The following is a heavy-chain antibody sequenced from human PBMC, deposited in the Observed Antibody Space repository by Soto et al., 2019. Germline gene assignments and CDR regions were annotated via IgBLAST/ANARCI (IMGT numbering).Heavy chain of an antibody. CDR2: IYYSGST. CDR1: GGSISSYY. CDR3: ARVSSWSCFDY. J-gene: IGHJ4*02. Sequence: SETLFLTCTVSGGSISSYYWSWIRQPPGKGLEWIGYIYYSGSTNYNPSLKSRVTISVDTSKNQFSLKLSSVTAADTAVYYCARVSSWSCFDYWGQGTLVTVSS. D-gene: IGHD6-13*01. V-gene: IGHV4-59*08.